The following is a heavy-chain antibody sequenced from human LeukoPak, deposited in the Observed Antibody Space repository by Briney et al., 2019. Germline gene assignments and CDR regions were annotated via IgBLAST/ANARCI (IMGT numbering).Heavy chain of an antibody. V-gene: IGHV5-51*01. Sequence: GESLKISCKGSGYSFTSYWIGWVRQMPGKGLEWMGIIYPGDSDTRYSPSFQGQVTISADKSISTAYLQWSSLKASDTAMYYCASSNSGSPTRGYYYYGMDVWGQGTTVTVSS. CDR1: GYSFTSYW. CDR3: ASSNSGSPTRGYYYYGMDV. J-gene: IGHJ6*02. D-gene: IGHD1-26*01. CDR2: IYPGDSDT.